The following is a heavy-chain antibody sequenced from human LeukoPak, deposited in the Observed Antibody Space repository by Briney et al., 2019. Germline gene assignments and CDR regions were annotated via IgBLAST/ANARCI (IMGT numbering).Heavy chain of an antibody. D-gene: IGHD3-10*01. CDR3: VKSPRGAVWYYFDY. Sequence: PGGSLRLSCAASGFTFDDYAMHWVRQVPGKVLEWVSGINWNSDTIKYADSVKGRFTISRDNAKSSLYLQMNSLRAEDMALYYCVKSPRGAVWYYFDYWGQGTLVTVSS. CDR1: GFTFDDYA. J-gene: IGHJ4*02. CDR2: INWNSDTI. V-gene: IGHV3-9*03.